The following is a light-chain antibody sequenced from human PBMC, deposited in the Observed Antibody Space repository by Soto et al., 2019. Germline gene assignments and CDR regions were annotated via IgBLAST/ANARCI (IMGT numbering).Light chain of an antibody. J-gene: IGKJ4*01. V-gene: IGKV3-11*01. Sequence: EIVLTQSPATLSLSPGERATLSCRASQSVSNLLAWYQQKPGQAPRLLSYDASNRATGGPARFSGGWSATDFTLTISSLEPEDFAVYYCQQRTNWPQVPFGGGTKVEIK. CDR2: DAS. CDR3: QQRTNWPQVP. CDR1: QSVSNL.